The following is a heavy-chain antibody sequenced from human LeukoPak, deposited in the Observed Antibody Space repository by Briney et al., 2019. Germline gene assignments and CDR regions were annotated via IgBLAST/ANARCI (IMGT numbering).Heavy chain of an antibody. CDR3: ARYLEKIDY. D-gene: IGHD1-1*01. V-gene: IGHV4-34*01. Sequence: SETLSLTCAVYGGSFSGYYWSWIRQPPGRGLEWIGEINHSGSTNYNPSLKSRVTISVDTSKNQFSLKLSSVTAADMAVYYCARYLEKIDYWGQGTLVTVSS. J-gene: IGHJ4*02. CDR2: INHSGST. CDR1: GGSFSGYY.